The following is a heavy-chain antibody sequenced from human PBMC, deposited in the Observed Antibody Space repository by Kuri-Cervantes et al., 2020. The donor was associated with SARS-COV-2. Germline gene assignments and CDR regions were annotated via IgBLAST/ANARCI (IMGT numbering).Heavy chain of an antibody. V-gene: IGHV3-7*01. Sequence: GGSLRLSCAASGFTFSSYWMSWVRQAPGKGLEWVANIKQDGSEKYYVDSVKGRFTISRDNAKNSLYLQMNSLRAEDTAVYYCARDYPLRRPFWNYYYYMDVWGKGTTVTVSS. CDR3: ARDYPLRRPFWNYYYYMDV. CDR2: IKQDGSEK. J-gene: IGHJ6*03. CDR1: GFTFSSYW. D-gene: IGHD3-3*01.